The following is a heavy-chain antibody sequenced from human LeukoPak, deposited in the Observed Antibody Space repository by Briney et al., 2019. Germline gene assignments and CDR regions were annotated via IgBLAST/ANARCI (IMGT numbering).Heavy chain of an antibody. CDR2: INPNSGGT. V-gene: IGHV1-2*02. J-gene: IGHJ2*01. CDR1: GYTFTGYY. D-gene: IGHD1-26*01. CDR3: ARGTTWEPGRWYFDL. Sequence: ASVKVSCKASGYTFTGYYMHWVRQAPGQGLEWMGWINPNSGGTNYAQKFQGRVTMTRDTSISTAYMELSRLRSDDTAVYYCARGTTWEPGRWYFDLWGRGTLVTVSS.